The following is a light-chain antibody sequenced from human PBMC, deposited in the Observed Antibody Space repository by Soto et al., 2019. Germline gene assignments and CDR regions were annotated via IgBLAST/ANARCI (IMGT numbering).Light chain of an antibody. Sequence: DSQMTQSPSSLSASLADRINIASRASQSSSSYLNWYQQKPGEAPKLLIYAASSLQSGVPSRFSGSGSGTDFTLTISSLQPEDFATYYCQQSYSTPRTFGQGTKVDIK. V-gene: IGKV1-39*01. CDR2: AAS. J-gene: IGKJ1*01. CDR1: QSSSSY. CDR3: QQSYSTPRT.